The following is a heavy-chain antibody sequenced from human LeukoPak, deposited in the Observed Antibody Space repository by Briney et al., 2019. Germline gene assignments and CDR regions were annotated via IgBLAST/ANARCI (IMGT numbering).Heavy chain of an antibody. V-gene: IGHV4-34*01. CDR2: INHSGST. CDR1: GGSFSAYY. CDR3: ARGATDTVLVPGARENWFDP. Sequence: SETLSLTCAVYGGSFSAYYWSWIRQPPGQGLEWIGEINHSGSTNYKLSLKSRVTISVDTSKNQFSLKLSSVTAADTALYYCARGATDTVLVPGARENWFDPWGQGTLVTVSS. D-gene: IGHD2-2*01. J-gene: IGHJ5*02.